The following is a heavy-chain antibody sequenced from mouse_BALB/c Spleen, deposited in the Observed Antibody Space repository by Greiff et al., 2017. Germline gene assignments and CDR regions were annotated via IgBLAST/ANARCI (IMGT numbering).Heavy chain of an antibody. V-gene: IGHV1-80*01. CDR1: GYAFSSYW. Sequence: LVESGAELVRPGSSVKISCKASGYAFSSYWMNWVKQRPGQGLEWIGQIYPGDGDTNYNGKFKGKATLTADKSSSTAYMQLSSLTSEDSAVYFCATIYYDYDFFDYWGQGTTLTVSS. CDR2: IYPGDGDT. CDR3: ATIYYDYDFFDY. J-gene: IGHJ2*01. D-gene: IGHD2-4*01.